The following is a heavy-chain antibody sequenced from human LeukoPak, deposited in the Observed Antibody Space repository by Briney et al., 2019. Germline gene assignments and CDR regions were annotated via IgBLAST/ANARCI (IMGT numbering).Heavy chain of an antibody. V-gene: IGHV3-7*01. CDR1: GFTFSSYW. J-gene: IGHJ5*02. Sequence: GGSLRLSCAASGFTFSSYWMTWVRQAPGKGLEWVANIKQDGSEEYYVDSVKGRFTISRDNAKNSLYLQMNSLRAEDTAVYYCARDVDPLWFGKFDPWGQGTLVTVSS. CDR3: ARDVDPLWFGKFDP. D-gene: IGHD3-10*01. CDR2: IKQDGSEE.